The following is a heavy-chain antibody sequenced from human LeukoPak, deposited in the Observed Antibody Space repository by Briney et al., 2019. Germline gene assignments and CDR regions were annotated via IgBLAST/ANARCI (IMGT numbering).Heavy chain of an antibody. J-gene: IGHJ4*02. D-gene: IGHD1-26*01. CDR3: ARSSSGSYLGDY. Sequence: ASVKVSCKASGYTFTSYYMHWVRQAPGQGLEWMGIINPSGGSTSYAQKFQGRVTMTKDTSTSTVYMELSSLRSEDTAIYYCARSSSGSYLGDYWGQGTLVTVSS. CDR2: INPSGGST. V-gene: IGHV1-46*01. CDR1: GYTFTSYY.